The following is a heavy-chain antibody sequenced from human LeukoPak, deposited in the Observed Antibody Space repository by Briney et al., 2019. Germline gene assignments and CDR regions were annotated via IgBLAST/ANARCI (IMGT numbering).Heavy chain of an antibody. J-gene: IGHJ4*02. V-gene: IGHV3-21*01. Sequence: GGSLRLSCAASGFTFSRYSMNWVRQAPGKGLEWVSSISSSSSYIYYADSVKGRFTISRDNAKNSLYLQMNSLRAEDTAVYYCARDGSDSGYHPFDYWGQGTLVTVSS. CDR1: GFTFSRYS. CDR2: ISSSSSYI. CDR3: ARDGSDSGYHPFDY. D-gene: IGHD5-12*01.